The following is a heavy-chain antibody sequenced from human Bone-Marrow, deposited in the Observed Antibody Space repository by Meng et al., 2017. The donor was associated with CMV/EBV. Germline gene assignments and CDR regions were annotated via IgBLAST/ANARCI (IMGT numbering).Heavy chain of an antibody. CDR2: ISTYYGNT. J-gene: IGHJ4*02. CDR1: GYTFTDYG. CDR3: ARDDGGGWPFDY. V-gene: IGHV1-18*01. Sequence: SCKAAGYTFTDYGISWVRQAPGQGLEWMGWISTYYGNTNYAQRLQGRVTMTTDTSTSTAYMELRSLRYDDTAVYYCARDDGGGWPFDYWGQGTLVTVSS. D-gene: IGHD6-19*01.